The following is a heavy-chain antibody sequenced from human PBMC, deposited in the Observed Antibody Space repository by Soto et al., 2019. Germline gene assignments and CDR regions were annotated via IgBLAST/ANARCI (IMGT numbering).Heavy chain of an antibody. CDR1: GGSISSYY. V-gene: IGHV4-59*12. D-gene: IGHD5-12*01. J-gene: IGHJ4*02. CDR2: IYYSGST. CDR3: ARGLRKEWLHVILDY. Sequence: PSETLSLTCTVSGGSISSYYWSWIRQPPGKGLEWMGYIYYSGSTNYKPSLKSRVTTSVHTSKSQFPLQLSPVTAADTAVYYCARGLRKEWLHVILDYWGQGTLVTVS.